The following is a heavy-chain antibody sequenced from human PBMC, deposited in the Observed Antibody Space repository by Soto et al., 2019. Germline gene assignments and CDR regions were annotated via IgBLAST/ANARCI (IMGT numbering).Heavy chain of an antibody. V-gene: IGHV4-34*01. J-gene: IGHJ4*02. CDR3: ARGHVDTAMVPDY. D-gene: IGHD5-18*01. Sequence: SETLSLTCAVYGGSFSGYYWSWIRQPPGKGLEWIGEINHSGSTNYNPSLKSRVTISVDTSKNQFSLKLSSVTAADTAVYYCARGHVDTAMVPDYWGQGTLVTVS. CDR1: GGSFSGYY. CDR2: INHSGST.